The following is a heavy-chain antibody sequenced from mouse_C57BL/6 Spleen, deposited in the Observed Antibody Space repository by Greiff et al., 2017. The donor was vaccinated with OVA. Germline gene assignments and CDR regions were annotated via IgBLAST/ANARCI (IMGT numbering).Heavy chain of an antibody. V-gene: IGHV1-15*01. D-gene: IGHD1-1*01. CDR2: IDPETGGT. CDR1: GYTFTDYE. CDR3: TSGTTVVKAMDY. Sequence: QVQLQQSGAELVRPGASVTLSCKASGYTFTDYEMHWVKQTPVHGLEWIGAIDPETGGTAYNQKFKGKAILTADKSSSTAYMELRSLTSEDSAVYYCTSGTTVVKAMDYWGQGTSVTVSS. J-gene: IGHJ4*01.